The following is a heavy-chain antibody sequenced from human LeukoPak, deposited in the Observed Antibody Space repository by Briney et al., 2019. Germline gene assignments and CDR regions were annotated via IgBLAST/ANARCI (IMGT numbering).Heavy chain of an antibody. Sequence: GESLKISCKGSGYSFINYWISWVRQMPGKGLEWMGRIDPSDSYTNYSPSFQGHVTISADKSISTAYLQWSSLKASDTAMYYCAWSHIPTTGTGRGDWFDPWGQGTLVTVSS. J-gene: IGHJ5*02. D-gene: IGHD6-13*01. CDR2: IDPSDSYT. CDR3: AWSHIPTTGTGRGDWFDP. CDR1: GYSFINYW. V-gene: IGHV5-10-1*01.